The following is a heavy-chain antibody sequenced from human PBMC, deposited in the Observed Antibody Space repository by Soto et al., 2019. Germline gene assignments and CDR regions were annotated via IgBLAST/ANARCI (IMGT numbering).Heavy chain of an antibody. V-gene: IGHV5-10-1*01. Sequence: GASLKISCQGSGDTFINYWISWVRQMPGKGLEWMGRIDPSDSYTNYSPSFQGHVTISADKSISTAYLQWSSLKASDTAMYYCARHWDGSGSYYNGPHDYWGQGTLVTVSS. J-gene: IGHJ4*02. D-gene: IGHD3-10*01. CDR2: IDPSDSYT. CDR1: GDTFINYW. CDR3: ARHWDGSGSYYNGPHDY.